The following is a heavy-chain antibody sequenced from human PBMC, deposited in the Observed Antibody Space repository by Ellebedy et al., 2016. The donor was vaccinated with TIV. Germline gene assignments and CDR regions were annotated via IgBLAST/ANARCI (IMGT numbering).Heavy chain of an antibody. Sequence: AASVKVSCKASENIFTKYYIHWVRQAPGQGLEWMGIINLSGASTVYAQKFQGRISVNADTSTRTVYMELSSLRSEDTAVYYCARDGDWDHNYYGMDVWGQGTTVTVSS. V-gene: IGHV1-46*01. J-gene: IGHJ6*02. CDR3: ARDGDWDHNYYGMDV. CDR2: INLSGAST. D-gene: IGHD2-21*01. CDR1: ENIFTKYY.